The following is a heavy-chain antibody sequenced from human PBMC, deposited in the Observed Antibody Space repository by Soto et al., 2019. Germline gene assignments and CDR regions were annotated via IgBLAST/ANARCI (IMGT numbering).Heavy chain of an antibody. D-gene: IGHD2-21*01. V-gene: IGHV1-18*01. CDR3: ARDEEDANLMIVVLPGDY. CDR2: ISTYDGNT. CDR1: GYRFSRYG. J-gene: IGHJ4*02. Sequence: QVQLVQSGGEVKKPGASVKVSCKASGYRFSRYGINWVRQAPGQGLEWMGRISTYDGNTQYAPKFQGRVTMTTDTSTTTAYLELRSLTSDDTAVYYCARDEEDANLMIVVLPGDYWGQGTLVSVSS.